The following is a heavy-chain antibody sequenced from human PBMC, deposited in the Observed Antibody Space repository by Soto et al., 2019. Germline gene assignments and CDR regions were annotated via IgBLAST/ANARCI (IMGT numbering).Heavy chain of an antibody. CDR2: ISGSGGST. D-gene: IGHD3-3*01. Sequence: GGSLRLSCAASGLTFSSYAMSWVRQAPGKGLEWVSAISGSGGSTYYADSGKGRFTISRDNSKNTLYLQMNSLRAEDTAVNYCAKDHIVRPTPFGVVIDWFDPWGQGTLVTVSS. J-gene: IGHJ5*02. CDR3: AKDHIVRPTPFGVVIDWFDP. V-gene: IGHV3-23*01. CDR1: GLTFSSYA.